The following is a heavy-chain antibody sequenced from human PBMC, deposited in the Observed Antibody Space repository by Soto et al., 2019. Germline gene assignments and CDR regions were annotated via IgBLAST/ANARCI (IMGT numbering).Heavy chain of an antibody. V-gene: IGHV4-61*08. CDR3: ARDPSMGSFDY. D-gene: IGHD1-26*01. J-gene: IGHJ4*02. CDR2: IYYSGST. CDR1: GGSISSRGCR. Sequence: SQTKSHPCTVAGGSISSRGCRWIRNRQPPGKGLEWIGYIYYSGSTNYNPSLKSRVTISVDTSKNQFSLKLSSVTAADTAVYYCARDPSMGSFDYWGQGTLVTVSS.